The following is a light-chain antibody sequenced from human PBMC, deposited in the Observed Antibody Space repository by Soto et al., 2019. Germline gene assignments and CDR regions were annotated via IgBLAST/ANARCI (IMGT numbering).Light chain of an antibody. V-gene: IGKV3-15*01. CDR2: VAS. CDR3: QQYNVWPLT. J-gene: IGKJ4*01. Sequence: EIVMTQSPATLSVSPGERATLSCRASQSVSSNLAWYQQKPGQTPKLLISVASTRATGIPARVSGSGSGTEFTLTISSRQSEDFAVYYCQQYNVWPLTFGGGTKVEFK. CDR1: QSVSSN.